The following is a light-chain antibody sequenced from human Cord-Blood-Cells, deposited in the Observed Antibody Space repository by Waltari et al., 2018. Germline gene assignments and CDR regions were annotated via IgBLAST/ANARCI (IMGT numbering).Light chain of an antibody. CDR3: QQSYSTPYT. CDR2: AAS. J-gene: IGKJ2*01. V-gene: IGKV1-39*01. CDR1: QSISSY. Sequence: IQMTQYPVSLSASVGDRVTITCRASQSISSYLNWYQQKPGKAPKLLIYAASSLQSGVPSRFSGSGSGTDFTLTISSLQPEDFATYYCQQSYSTPYTFGQGTKLEIK.